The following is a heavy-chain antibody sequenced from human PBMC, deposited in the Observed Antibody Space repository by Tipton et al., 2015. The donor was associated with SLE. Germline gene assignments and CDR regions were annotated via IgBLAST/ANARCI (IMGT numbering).Heavy chain of an antibody. V-gene: IGHV4-39*07. D-gene: IGHD1-26*01. CDR2: LYHSGDT. Sequence: TLSLTCTVSGDSLTSFNQYWGWIRQPPGRRLEYLASLYHSGDTYYNPSLRSRLTISMDTSKNQFSLRLRSVTAADTAVYYCVRINSGASRLFDYWGQGMLVAVSS. J-gene: IGHJ4*02. CDR3: VRINSGASRLFDY. CDR1: GDSLTSFNQY.